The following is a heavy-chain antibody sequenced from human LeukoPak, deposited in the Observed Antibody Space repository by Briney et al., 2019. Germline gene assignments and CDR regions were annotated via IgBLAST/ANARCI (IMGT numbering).Heavy chain of an antibody. Sequence: ASMKVSCKSSGFTFTDHYIHWVRQGPGQGLEWMGYIGPHSTFTSSPQEFQGRVTMTRDASMSTAYMELSSLRSEDTAVYYCARGAARAYSYGPRPLDYWGQGTLVTVSS. V-gene: IGHV1-2*02. CDR3: ARGAARAYSYGPRPLDY. CDR2: IGPHSTFT. CDR1: GFTFTDHY. J-gene: IGHJ4*02. D-gene: IGHD5-18*01.